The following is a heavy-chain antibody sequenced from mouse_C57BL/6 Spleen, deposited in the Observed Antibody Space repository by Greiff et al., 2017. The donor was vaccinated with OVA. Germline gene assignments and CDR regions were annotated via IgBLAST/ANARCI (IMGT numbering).Heavy chain of an antibody. CDR2: INPSNGGT. CDR3: AREGGLTGPFAY. D-gene: IGHD4-1*01. CDR1: GYTFTSYW. V-gene: IGHV1-53*01. J-gene: IGHJ3*01. Sequence: QVQLQQPGTELVKPGASVKLSCKASGYTFTSYWMHWVKQRPGQGLEWIGNINPSNGGTNYNEKFKRKATLTVDKSSSTAYMQLSSLTAEDSAVYYGAREGGLTGPFAYWGQGTLVTVSA.